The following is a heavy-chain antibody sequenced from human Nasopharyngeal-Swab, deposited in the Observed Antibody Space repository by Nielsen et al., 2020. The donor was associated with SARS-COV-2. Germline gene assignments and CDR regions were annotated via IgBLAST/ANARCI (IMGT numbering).Heavy chain of an antibody. CDR3: AKDFRHNYDYWSGYFTN. CDR2: ISGSCHRT. D-gene: IGHD3-3*01. J-gene: IGHJ4*02. V-gene: IGHV3-23*01. Sequence: GESLKISCVASGFIFSSCAMTWVRQAPGKGLQWLSTISGSCHRTYYADSVKGRFTISRDNSQNTLYLQMNSLRAEDTAVYYCAKDFRHNYDYWSGYFTNWGQGTLVTVSS. CDR1: GFIFSSCA.